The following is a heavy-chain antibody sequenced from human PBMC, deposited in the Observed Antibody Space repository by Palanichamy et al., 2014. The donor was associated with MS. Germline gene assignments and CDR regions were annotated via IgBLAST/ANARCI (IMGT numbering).Heavy chain of an antibody. CDR1: SNAY. V-gene: IGHV3-15*01. CDR3: SRYSDTGGSYYGPGD. Sequence: SNAYISWVRQAPGKGLEWVGRIKSKTHGGTTDYIAPVKGRFTISRDDSKNTVSLQMNSLKTEDTAVYYCSRYSDTGGSYYGPGDWGQGALVTVSS. D-gene: IGHD3-22*01. CDR2: IKSKTHGGTT. J-gene: IGHJ4*02.